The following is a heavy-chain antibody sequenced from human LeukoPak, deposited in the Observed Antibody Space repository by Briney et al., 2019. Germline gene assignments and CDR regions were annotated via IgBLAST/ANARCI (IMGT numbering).Heavy chain of an antibody. V-gene: IGHV3-23*01. CDR1: GFTFDDYA. J-gene: IGHJ4*02. D-gene: IGHD4-23*01. CDR3: AKLSPYGGMGY. CDR2: ISGRDGRT. Sequence: GGSLRLSCAASGFTFDDYAMHWVRQAPGKGLEWVSGISGRDGRTYYTDSVKGRFTISRDNSKNTLYLEMNSLRAEDTAVYYCAKLSPYGGMGYWGQGTLVTVSS.